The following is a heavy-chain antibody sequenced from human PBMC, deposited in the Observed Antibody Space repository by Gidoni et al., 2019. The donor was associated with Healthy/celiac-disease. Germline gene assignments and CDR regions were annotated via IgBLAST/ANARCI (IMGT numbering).Heavy chain of an antibody. J-gene: IGHJ5*02. CDR1: GGSVSSGSYY. CDR2: IYYSGST. D-gene: IGHD2-8*01. Sequence: QVQLQESGPGLVKPSETLSLTCTVSGGSVSSGSYYWSWIRQPPGKGLELIGYIYYSGSTNYNPALKGRVTISVDTSKDQFSLKLRSVTAADTAVYYCARRPHCTNSVCSTGWFDPWGQGTLVTVSS. CDR3: ARRPHCTNSVCSTGWFDP. V-gene: IGHV4-61*01.